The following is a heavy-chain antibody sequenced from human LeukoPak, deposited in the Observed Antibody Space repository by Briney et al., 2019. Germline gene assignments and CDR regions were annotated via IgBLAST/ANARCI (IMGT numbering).Heavy chain of an antibody. CDR1: GGSISSHY. D-gene: IGHD1-14*01. CDR3: ARDTLTAPFYYSYMDV. J-gene: IGHJ6*03. V-gene: IGHV4-59*11. CDR2: IYYSGST. Sequence: SETLSLTCTVSGGSISSHYWSWIRQPPGKGLEWIGYIYYSGSTYYNPSLKSRVTISVDTSKNQFSLKLSSVTAADTAVYYCARDTLTAPFYYSYMDVWGKGTTVTVSS.